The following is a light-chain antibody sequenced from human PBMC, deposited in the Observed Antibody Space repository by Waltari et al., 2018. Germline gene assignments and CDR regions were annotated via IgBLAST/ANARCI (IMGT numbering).Light chain of an antibody. Sequence: EIVLTQSPGTLSLSPGDTATLSCRARQSVSRALAWYQQKPGQAPRLLIYDASPRATGIPDRFSGSGSGTDFSLTISRLEPEDFAVYYCQKYVRLPATFGQGTKVEIK. CDR3: QKYVRLPAT. CDR1: QSVSRA. V-gene: IGKV3-20*01. J-gene: IGKJ1*01. CDR2: DAS.